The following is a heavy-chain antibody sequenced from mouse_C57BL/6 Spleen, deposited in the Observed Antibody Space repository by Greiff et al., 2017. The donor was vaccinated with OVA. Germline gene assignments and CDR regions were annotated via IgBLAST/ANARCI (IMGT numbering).Heavy chain of an antibody. J-gene: IGHJ2*01. D-gene: IGHD1-1*02. CDR3: ARGGGPGLGYFDY. V-gene: IGHV1-82*01. CDR1: GYAFSSSW. Sequence: QVQLQQSGPELVKPGASVKISCKASGYAFSSSWMNWVKQRPGKGLEWIGRIYPGDGDTNYNGKFKGKATLTADKSSYTAYMQLSSLTSEDTAVYFCARGGGPGLGYFDYWGQGTTLTVSS. CDR2: IYPGDGDT.